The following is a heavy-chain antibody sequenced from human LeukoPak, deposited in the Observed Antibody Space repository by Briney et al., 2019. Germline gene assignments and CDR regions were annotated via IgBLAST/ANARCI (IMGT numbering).Heavy chain of an antibody. J-gene: IGHJ4*02. V-gene: IGHV3-21*01. D-gene: IGHD1-26*01. CDR2: ISSRSSYI. CDR3: ERDAYAHGSFYY. CDR1: GFTFSSYS. Sequence: PGGCLRLSCAASGFTFSSYSMKWVRQAPGKGLEWVSSISSRSSYIYYADSVKGRFTISRDNAKNSLYLQMNSLRAEDTAVYYCERDAYAHGSFYYWGQGTLVTVSS.